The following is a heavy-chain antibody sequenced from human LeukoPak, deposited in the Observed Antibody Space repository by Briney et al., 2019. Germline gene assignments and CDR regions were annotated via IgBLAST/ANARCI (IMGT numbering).Heavy chain of an antibody. J-gene: IGHJ4*02. Sequence: GSSVKVSCKASGGTFSSYAISWVRQAPGQGLEWMGGIIPIFGTANYAQKFQGRVTITADESTSTAYMELSSLRSEDTAVYYCARDTITMVRGADMGIDYWGQGTLVTVSS. CDR2: IIPIFGTA. V-gene: IGHV1-69*01. CDR1: GGTFSSYA. CDR3: ARDTITMVRGADMGIDY. D-gene: IGHD3-10*01.